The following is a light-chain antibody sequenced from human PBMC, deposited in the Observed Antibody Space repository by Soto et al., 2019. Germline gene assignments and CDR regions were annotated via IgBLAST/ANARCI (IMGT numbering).Light chain of an antibody. V-gene: IGKV3-20*01. Sequence: EIVLTQSPGTLSLSPGEGASLSCRASQSGSSSYLAWYQQKPGQAPRLLIYVASSRATGIPDRFSGSGSGTDFTLTISRLEPEDFAVYYCQQYGSSPYTFGQGTKLEIK. CDR2: VAS. CDR1: QSGSSSY. J-gene: IGKJ2*01. CDR3: QQYGSSPYT.